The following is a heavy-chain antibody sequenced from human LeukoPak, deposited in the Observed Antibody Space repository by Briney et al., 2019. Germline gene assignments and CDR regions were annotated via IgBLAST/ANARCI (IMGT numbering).Heavy chain of an antibody. CDR1: GFTFSSYW. V-gene: IGHV3-23*01. CDR2: ISGSGGST. Sequence: GSLRLSCAASGFTFSSYWMSWVRQAPGKGLEWVSAISGSGGSTYCADSVKGRFTISRDNSKNTLYLQMNSLRAEDTAVYYCARVGAEDAFDIWGQGTMVTVSS. J-gene: IGHJ3*02. D-gene: IGHD3-10*01. CDR3: ARVGAEDAFDI.